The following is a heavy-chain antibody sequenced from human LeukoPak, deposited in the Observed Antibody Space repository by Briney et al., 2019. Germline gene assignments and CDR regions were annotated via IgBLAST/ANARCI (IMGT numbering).Heavy chain of an antibody. J-gene: IGHJ4*02. D-gene: IGHD3-16*01. V-gene: IGHV4-34*01. Sequence: GSLRLSCAASGFTFSSYPMSWVRQAPGKGLEWIGEINHSGSTNYNPSLKSRVTISVDTSKNQFSLKLSSVTAADTAVYYCARGYDYVWGSWEYYFDYWGQGTLVTVSS. CDR3: ARGYDYVWGSWEYYFDY. CDR2: INHSGST. CDR1: GFTFSSYP.